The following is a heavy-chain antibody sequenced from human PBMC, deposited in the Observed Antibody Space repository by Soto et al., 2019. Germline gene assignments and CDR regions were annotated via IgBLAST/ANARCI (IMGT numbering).Heavy chain of an antibody. CDR2: VHHSGTT. J-gene: IGHJ4*02. Sequence: SETLSLTCAVSGYSIGTAYYWCWVPQPPGKGLEWIATVHHSGTTEYNPSLMSRITMSVDTSKNQFSLKLTSVPAADTAVYYCAGDLSRAWFFYWGQGSLVTVSS. D-gene: IGHD6-19*01. CDR3: AGDLSRAWFFY. V-gene: IGHV4-38-2*02. CDR1: GYSIGTAYY.